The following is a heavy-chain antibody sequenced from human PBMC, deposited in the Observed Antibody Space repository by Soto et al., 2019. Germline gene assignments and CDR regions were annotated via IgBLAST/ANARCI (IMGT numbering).Heavy chain of an antibody. V-gene: IGHV4-61*01. D-gene: IGHD1-26*01. CDR2: FSDRCNI. CDR1: GASVSSEYYH. CDR3: AKLLVGSGGRGY. J-gene: IGHJ4*02. Sequence: QVQLQESGPGLLKPSETLSLTCTVSGASVSSEYYHWSWIRQHPGKGLEWIGCFSDRCNINYHPSLKSRLTISIDTSKNQFYLELSSVTTSYTAVYYCAKLLVGSGGRGYWGQGILVTVSS.